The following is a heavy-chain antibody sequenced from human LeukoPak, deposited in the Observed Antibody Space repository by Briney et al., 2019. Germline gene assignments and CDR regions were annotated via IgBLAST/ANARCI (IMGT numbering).Heavy chain of an antibody. CDR3: TRDRGVATMDY. V-gene: IGHV3-30*14. CDR1: GFTFSSYA. D-gene: IGHD5-12*01. J-gene: IGHJ4*02. CDR2: ISFDGNNK. Sequence: GGSLSLSCAASGFTFSSYAIHWVRQGPGKGLEWVAVISFDGNNKYYADSVKGRFTISRDNSKNTLSLQMNSLRPEDTAVYYCTRDRGVATMDYWGQGTLVTVSS.